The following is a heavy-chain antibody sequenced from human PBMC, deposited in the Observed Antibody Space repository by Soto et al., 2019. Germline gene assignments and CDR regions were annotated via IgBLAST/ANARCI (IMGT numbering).Heavy chain of an antibody. CDR1: GFTFDENA. CDR2: IRSTVYGETT. Sequence: HPGGSLRLSCTASGFTFDENAMSWFRQAPGKGLEWVGFIRSTVYGETTEYAASVEGRFTISRDDSKSITYLQMNSLKTEDTAVYYCTRAYDNSRYWFDPWRQGPLVTVSS. V-gene: IGHV3-49*03. CDR3: TRAYDNSRYWFDP. J-gene: IGHJ5*02. D-gene: IGHD3-22*01.